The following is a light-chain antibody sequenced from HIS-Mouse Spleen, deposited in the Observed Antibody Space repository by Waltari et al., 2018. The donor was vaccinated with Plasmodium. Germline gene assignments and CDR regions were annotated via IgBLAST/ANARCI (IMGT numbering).Light chain of an antibody. CDR3: CSYAGSYTLV. CDR1: STDVGGYNY. J-gene: IGLJ3*02. Sequence: QSALTQPRSVSGSPGQSVTISCTATSTDVGGYNYVPWYHQHPGKAPKLMIYDVSQRPSGVPDRFSGSKSGNTASLTISGLQAEDEADYYCCSYAGSYTLVFGGGTKLTVL. CDR2: DVS. V-gene: IGLV2-11*01.